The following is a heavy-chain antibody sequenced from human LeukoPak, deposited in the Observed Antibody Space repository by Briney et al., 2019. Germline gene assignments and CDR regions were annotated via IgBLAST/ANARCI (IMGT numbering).Heavy chain of an antibody. J-gene: IGHJ4*02. V-gene: IGHV3-30*02. Sequence: GGSLRLSCAASGFTFSSYGMHWVRHAPAKGLEWVAFIRYDGSNKYYADSVKGRFTISRDNSKNTLYLQMNSLRAEDSAVYYYAKALGYCSGGSCPSDYWGQGTLVTVSS. CDR2: IRYDGSNK. CDR3: AKALGYCSGGSCPSDY. D-gene: IGHD2-15*01. CDR1: GFTFSSYG.